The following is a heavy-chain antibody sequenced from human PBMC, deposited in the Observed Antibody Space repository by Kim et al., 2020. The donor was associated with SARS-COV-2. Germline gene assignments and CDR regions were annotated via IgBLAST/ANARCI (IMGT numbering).Heavy chain of an antibody. J-gene: IGHJ5*02. CDR2: IYYSGST. Sequence: SETLSLTCTVSGGSISSGGYYWSWIRQHPGKGLEWIGYIYYSGSTYYNPSLKSRVTISVDTSKNQFSLKLSSVTAADTGVYYCARGGRQLERLRWFDPWGQGTLLTVSS. D-gene: IGHD1-1*01. CDR1: GGSISSGGYY. V-gene: IGHV4-31*03. CDR3: ARGGRQLERLRWFDP.